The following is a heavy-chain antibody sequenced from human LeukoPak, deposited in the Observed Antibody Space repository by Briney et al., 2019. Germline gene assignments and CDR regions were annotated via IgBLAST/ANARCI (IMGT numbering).Heavy chain of an antibody. CDR2: VYYSGST. CDR1: GFSVSFYC. J-gene: IGHJ3*02. D-gene: IGHD2-2*01. CDR3: ARSYCSSTNCYAVGAFDI. Sequence: GSLRLSCAASGFSVSFYCMNWVRQAPGKGLEWMGSVYYSGSTYYKPSLNSRVTISVDTSKNQFFLKLSSVTAADTAEYYCARSYCSSTNCYAVGAFDIWGQGTRVTVSS. V-gene: IGHV4-59*05.